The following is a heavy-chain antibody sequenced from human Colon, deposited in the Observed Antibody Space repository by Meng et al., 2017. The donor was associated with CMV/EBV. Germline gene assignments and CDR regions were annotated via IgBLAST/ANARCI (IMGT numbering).Heavy chain of an antibody. V-gene: IGHV5-51*01. CDR2: IYPGDSDT. J-gene: IGHJ5*02. CDR3: ARANALMKEWFDP. D-gene: IGHD4/OR15-4a*01. CDR1: GYSFTSYW. Sequence: GESLKISCKGSGYSFTSYWIGWVRQLPGKGLEWMGIIYPGDSDTRYSPSFQGQVTISADKSISTAYLQWSSLKASDTAMYYCARANALMKEWFDPWGQGTLVTVSS.